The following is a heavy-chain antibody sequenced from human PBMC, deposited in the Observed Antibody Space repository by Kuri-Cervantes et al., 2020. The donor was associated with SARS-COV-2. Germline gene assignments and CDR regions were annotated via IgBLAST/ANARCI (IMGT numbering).Heavy chain of an antibody. CDR3: ARVLIVGASAEIDY. Sequence: ASVTVSCKASGYTFTSYGISWVRQAPGQGLEWMGWISAYNGNTNYAQKLQGRVTMTTGTSTSTAYMELRSLRADDTAVYYCARVLIVGASAEIDYWGQGTLVTVSS. J-gene: IGHJ4*02. V-gene: IGHV1-18*01. CDR2: ISAYNGNT. CDR1: GYTFTSYG. D-gene: IGHD1-26*01.